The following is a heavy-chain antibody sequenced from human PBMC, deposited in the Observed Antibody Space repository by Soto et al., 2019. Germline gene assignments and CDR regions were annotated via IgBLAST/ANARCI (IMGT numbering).Heavy chain of an antibody. V-gene: IGHV4-30-2*01. CDR3: PRGAYYQYRV. D-gene: IGHD3-22*01. J-gene: IGHJ4*02. CDR2: IYHSGST. Sequence: QLQLQESGSGLVKPSQTLSLTCAVSGGSISSGGYSWSWIRQPPGKGLEWIGYIYHSGSTYYNPSLKSRVTMSVDRSKHQFSLKLSSVPAADTAVYYCPRGAYYQYRVWGQGTLVTVSS. CDR1: GGSISSGGYS.